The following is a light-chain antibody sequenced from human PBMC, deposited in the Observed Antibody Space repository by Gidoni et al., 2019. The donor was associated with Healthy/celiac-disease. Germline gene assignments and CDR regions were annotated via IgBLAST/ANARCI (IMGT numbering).Light chain of an antibody. V-gene: IGKV4-1*01. CDR2: RAS. CDR1: QSVLYSSNNKNY. Sequence: DIVMTQSPDSLSVSLGERATINCKSSQSVLYSSNNKNYLAWYQQKPGKPPKLLIYRASTREFGVPERFSGSGSGTDFTLTISSLQAEDVAVYYCQQYNSTPRTFGEGTKVEIK. J-gene: IGKJ1*01. CDR3: QQYNSTPRT.